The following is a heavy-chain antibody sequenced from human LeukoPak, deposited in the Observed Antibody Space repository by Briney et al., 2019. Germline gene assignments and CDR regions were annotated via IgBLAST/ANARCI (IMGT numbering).Heavy chain of an antibody. V-gene: IGHV4-38-2*02. J-gene: IGHJ4*02. CDR2: IYHSGIT. CDR3: ARDSRQGPFDY. CDR1: GYSISSGYY. Sequence: SETLSLTCTVSGYSISSGYYWGWIRQPPGKGLEWLGSIYHSGITYYNPSLQSRVTISVDTSKNQFSLKLSSVTAADTAVYYCARDSRQGPFDYWGQGTLVTVSS.